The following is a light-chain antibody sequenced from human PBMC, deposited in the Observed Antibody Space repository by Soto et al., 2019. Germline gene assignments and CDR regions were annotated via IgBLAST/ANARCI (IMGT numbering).Light chain of an antibody. CDR3: QQYNNWPPLYT. J-gene: IGKJ2*01. CDR1: QSVITD. Sequence: EIVMTQSPATLSVSPGERATLACRASQSVITDLAWYQQRPDQDPRLLIYGASTRATGIPARFSGSGSGTEFTLTISSLQSEDFGVYYCQQYNNWPPLYTFGPGTKLEIK. V-gene: IGKV3-15*01. CDR2: GAS.